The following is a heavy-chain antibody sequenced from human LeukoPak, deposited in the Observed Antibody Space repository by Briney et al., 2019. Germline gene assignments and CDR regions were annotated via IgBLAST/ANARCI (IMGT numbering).Heavy chain of an antibody. CDR3: ARYLIAPYYYDSSGYYSFDY. Sequence: SETLSLTCAVYGGSFSGYYWSWIRQPPGEGLEWIGEINHSGSTNYNPSLKSRVTISVDTSKNQFSLKLSSVTAADTAVYYCARYLIAPYYYDSSGYYSFDYWGQGTLVTVSS. V-gene: IGHV4-34*01. D-gene: IGHD3-22*01. J-gene: IGHJ4*02. CDR2: INHSGST. CDR1: GGSFSGYY.